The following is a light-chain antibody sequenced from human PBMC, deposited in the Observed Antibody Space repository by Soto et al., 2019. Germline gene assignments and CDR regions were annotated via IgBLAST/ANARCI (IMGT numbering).Light chain of an antibody. V-gene: IGKV3-15*01. CDR2: GAT. CDR3: QQYNNWPRT. CDR1: QSVSSY. J-gene: IGKJ1*01. Sequence: EIVLTHSPSTLSFSPGERATLSFMASQSVSSYLAWYQQKPGQAPRLLIHGATTRATGIPARFGGSGSGTEFTLTISSLQSEDFAVYYCQQYNNWPRTFGQGTKVDI.